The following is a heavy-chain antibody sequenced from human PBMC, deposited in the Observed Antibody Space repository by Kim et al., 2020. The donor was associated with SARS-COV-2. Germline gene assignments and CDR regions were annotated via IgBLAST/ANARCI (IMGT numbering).Heavy chain of an antibody. CDR1: GGSGTSNNYY. J-gene: IGHJ3*02. V-gene: IGHV4-61*01. CDR3: ARGDRETASYTFNI. Sequence: SETLSLTCIVSGGSGTSNNYYWNWIRQPPGKGLEWIAYISNSGSTNYNPSLKSRVTISVDMPKNQFALKLRSLTAADTAMYYCARGDRETASYTFNIWGQGTMVTVS. D-gene: IGHD3-10*01. CDR2: ISNSGST.